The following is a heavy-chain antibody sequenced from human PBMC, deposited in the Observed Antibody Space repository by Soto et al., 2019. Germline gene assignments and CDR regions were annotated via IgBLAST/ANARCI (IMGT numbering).Heavy chain of an antibody. J-gene: IGHJ4*02. D-gene: IGHD3-9*01. Sequence: GGSLRLSCAASGFTFSSYAMSWVRQAPGKGLEWVSAISGSGGSTYYADSVKGRFTISRDNSKNTLYLQMNSLSAEDTAAYYCVKSRYDILTGYLIDYWGRGSLVIVSS. CDR3: VKSRYDILTGYLIDY. CDR1: GFTFSSYA. CDR2: ISGSGGST. V-gene: IGHV3-23*01.